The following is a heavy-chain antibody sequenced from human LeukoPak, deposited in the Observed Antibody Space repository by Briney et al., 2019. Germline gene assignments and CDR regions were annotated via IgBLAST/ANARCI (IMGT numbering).Heavy chain of an antibody. J-gene: IGHJ5*02. CDR2: IYYSGST. D-gene: IGHD3-10*01. CDR1: GGSFSSGSYY. V-gene: IGHV4-61*01. CDR3: AREGSVNWFDP. Sequence: SETLSLTCTVSGGSFSSGSYYWSWIRQPPGKGLEWIGYIYYSGSTNYNPSLKSRVTISVDTSKNQFSLKLSSVTAADTAVYYCAREGSVNWFDPWGQGTLVTVSS.